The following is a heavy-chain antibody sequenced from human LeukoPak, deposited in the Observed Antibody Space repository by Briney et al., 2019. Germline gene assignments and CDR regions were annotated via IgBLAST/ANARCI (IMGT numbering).Heavy chain of an antibody. J-gene: IGHJ3*02. D-gene: IGHD6-19*01. CDR1: GGSISSYY. CDR2: IYYSGST. V-gene: IGHV4-59*08. Sequence: SETLFLTCTVSGGSISSYYWRWIREPPGEGPEWVGYIYYSGSTNYNPSLKSRVTISVDTSKNQFSLKLSSVAAADTAVYYCASISSGSPYDAFDIWGQGTMVTVSS. CDR3: ASISSGSPYDAFDI.